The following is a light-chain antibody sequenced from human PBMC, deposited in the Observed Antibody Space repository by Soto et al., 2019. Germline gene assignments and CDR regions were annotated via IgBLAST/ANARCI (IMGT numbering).Light chain of an antibody. J-gene: IGLJ3*02. Sequence: QSVLTQPPSASGTPGQRVTISCSGSSSNIGSNYVFWYQQLPGTTPKLLIHRNNQRPSGVPDRFSGSNSGTSASLAISGLRSEDEADYYCAAWDDSLSAVLFGGGTKVTVL. CDR2: RNN. V-gene: IGLV1-47*01. CDR3: AAWDDSLSAVL. CDR1: SSNIGSNY.